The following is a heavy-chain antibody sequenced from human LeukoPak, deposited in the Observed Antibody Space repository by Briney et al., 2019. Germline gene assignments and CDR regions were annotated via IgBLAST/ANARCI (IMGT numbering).Heavy chain of an antibody. J-gene: IGHJ5*02. V-gene: IGHV6-1*01. CDR1: GDIVSSNSAA. D-gene: IGHD2-15*01. CDR3: ARESWDIEGYNWFDP. Sequence: SQTLSLTCAISGDIVSSNSAAWNWIRQSPSRGLEWLGRTYYRSKWYNDYAVSVKSRITMNPDTSKNQFSLQLNSVTPEDTAVYYCARESWDIEGYNWFDPWGQGTLVTVSS. CDR2: TYYRSKWYN.